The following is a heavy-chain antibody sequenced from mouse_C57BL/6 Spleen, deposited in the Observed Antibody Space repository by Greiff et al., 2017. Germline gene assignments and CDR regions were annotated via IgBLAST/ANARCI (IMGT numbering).Heavy chain of an antibody. D-gene: IGHD1-1*01. J-gene: IGHJ4*01. CDR3: ARGVVDYAMDY. V-gene: IGHV3-6*01. CDR1: GYSITSGYY. Sequence: DVKLQESGPGLVKPSQSLSLTCSVTGYSITSGYYWNWIRQFPGNKLEWMGYISYDGSNNYNPSLKNRISITRDTSKNQFFLKLNSVTTEDTATYYCARGVVDYAMDYWGQGTSVTVSS. CDR2: ISYDGSN.